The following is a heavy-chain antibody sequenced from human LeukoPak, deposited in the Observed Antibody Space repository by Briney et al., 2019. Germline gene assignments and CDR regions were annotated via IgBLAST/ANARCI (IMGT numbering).Heavy chain of an antibody. CDR1: GSTFSSYS. D-gene: IGHD6-6*01. CDR2: ISSSSSTI. J-gene: IGHJ4*02. CDR3: ARDTQKYSSSSPFDY. V-gene: IGHV3-48*01. Sequence: GGSLRLSCADYGSTFSSYSMNWVRQAPGKGLEWVSYISSSSSTIYYADSVKGRFTISRDNAKNSLYLQMNSLRAEDTAVYYCARDTQKYSSSSPFDYWGQGTLVTVSS.